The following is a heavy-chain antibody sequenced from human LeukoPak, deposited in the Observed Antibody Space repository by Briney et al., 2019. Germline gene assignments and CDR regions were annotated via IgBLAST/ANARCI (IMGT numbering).Heavy chain of an antibody. J-gene: IGHJ4*02. CDR3: AKEEVPNDY. V-gene: IGHV3-23*01. D-gene: IGHD2-2*01. CDR2: SRIGVTT. CDR1: GFTLNSNA. Sequence: GGSLRLSCAVYGFTLNSNAMCWVRQAPGKGLEWVSASRIGVTTYYADSVEGRFTISRDTSKNTLYLQMNTLRPEHTAVYYCAKEEVPNDYWGQGTLVTVSS.